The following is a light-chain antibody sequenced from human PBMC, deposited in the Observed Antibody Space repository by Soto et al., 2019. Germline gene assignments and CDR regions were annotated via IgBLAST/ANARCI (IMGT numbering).Light chain of an antibody. V-gene: IGLV2-14*01. Sequence: QSALPQPASVSGSPGQSITISCTGTSSDGGGYNYVSWYQQHPGKAPKLMIYDVSNRPSGVSNRFSGSKSGNTASLTISGLQAEDEADYYCSSYTSSSTLEVFGTGTKVTVL. CDR3: SSYTSSSTLEV. CDR1: SSDGGGYNY. J-gene: IGLJ1*01. CDR2: DVS.